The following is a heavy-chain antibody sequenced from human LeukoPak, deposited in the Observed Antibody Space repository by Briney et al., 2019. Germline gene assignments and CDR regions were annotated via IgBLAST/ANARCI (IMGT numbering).Heavy chain of an antibody. Sequence: PGGSLRLSCAASGFTLSSYAMHWVRQAPGKGLEWVAVISYDGSNKYYADSVKGRFTISRDNAKNSLYLQMNSLRAEDTAVYYCARDLYGGNTTLWGQGALVTVSS. J-gene: IGHJ4*02. CDR2: ISYDGSNK. CDR3: ARDLYGGNTTL. V-gene: IGHV3-30*04. D-gene: IGHD4-23*01. CDR1: GFTLSSYA.